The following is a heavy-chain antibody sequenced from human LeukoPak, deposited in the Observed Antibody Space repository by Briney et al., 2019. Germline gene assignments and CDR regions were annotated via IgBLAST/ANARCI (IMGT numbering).Heavy chain of an antibody. V-gene: IGHV4-34*08. Sequence: GSLRLSCAASGFTFSDYYMSWIRQPPGKGLEWIGEINHSGSTNYNPSLKSRVTISVDTSKNQFSLKLSSVTAADTAVYYCARSTDYDFWSGYYPHGYYYYGMDVWGQGTTVTVSS. D-gene: IGHD3-3*01. CDR2: INHSGST. CDR1: GFTFSDYY. CDR3: ARSTDYDFWSGYYPHGYYYYGMDV. J-gene: IGHJ6*02.